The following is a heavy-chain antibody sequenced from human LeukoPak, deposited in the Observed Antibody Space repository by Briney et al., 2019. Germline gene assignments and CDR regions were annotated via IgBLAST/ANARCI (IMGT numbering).Heavy chain of an antibody. Sequence: GGSLRLSCAASGLTFSDYYMSWIRQAPGKGLEWVSYISSSSSYTNYADSVKGRFTISRDNAKNSLYLQMNSLRAEDTAVYYCARAFGGTYGHFQHWGQGTLVTVSS. V-gene: IGHV3-11*05. CDR1: GLTFSDYY. CDR3: ARAFGGTYGHFQH. D-gene: IGHD1-26*01. CDR2: ISSSSSYT. J-gene: IGHJ1*01.